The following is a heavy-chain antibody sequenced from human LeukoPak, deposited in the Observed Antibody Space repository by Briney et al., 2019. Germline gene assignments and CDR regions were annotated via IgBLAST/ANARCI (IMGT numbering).Heavy chain of an antibody. V-gene: IGHV4-59*12. CDR3: ARGSNWGDY. CDR1: GGSISDYY. J-gene: IGHJ4*02. CDR2: FSNSGTT. Sequence: SETLSLTCTVSGGSISDYYWSWIRQPPGKGLEWIGYFSNSGTTNQNPSLKSRITMSVDTSKNQFSLKLSSVTAADTAVYYCARGSNWGDYWGQGTLVTVSS. D-gene: IGHD7-27*01.